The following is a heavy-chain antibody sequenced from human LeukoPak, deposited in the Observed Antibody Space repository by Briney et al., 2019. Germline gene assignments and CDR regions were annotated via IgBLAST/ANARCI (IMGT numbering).Heavy chain of an antibody. Sequence: SETLSLTCTVSGGSISSYYWSWIRQPPGKGLEWIGYIYYSGSTSYNPSLKSRVTISVDTSKNQFSLKLSSVTVADTAVYYCATTNIFWSGYSNWGQGTLVTVSS. CDR2: IYYSGST. J-gene: IGHJ4*02. D-gene: IGHD3-3*01. V-gene: IGHV4-59*08. CDR3: ATTNIFWSGYSN. CDR1: GGSISSYY.